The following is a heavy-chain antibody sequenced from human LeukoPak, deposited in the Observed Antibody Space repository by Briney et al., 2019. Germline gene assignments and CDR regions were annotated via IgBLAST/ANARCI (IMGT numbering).Heavy chain of an antibody. D-gene: IGHD6-19*01. Sequence: PGGSLRLSCAASGFTFSSYTMSWVRQAPGKGLEWVSTITTSDGNTYYADSVKGRFTVSRDNSKNTLYLQMNSLRAEDTAVYFCARWPRWLARPFDYWGQGTLVTVSS. CDR3: ARWPRWLARPFDY. CDR2: ITTSDGNT. J-gene: IGHJ4*02. CDR1: GFTFSSYT. V-gene: IGHV3-23*01.